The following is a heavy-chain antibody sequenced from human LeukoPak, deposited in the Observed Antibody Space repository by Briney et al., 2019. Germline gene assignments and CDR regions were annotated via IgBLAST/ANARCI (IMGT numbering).Heavy chain of an antibody. V-gene: IGHV4-30-2*02. CDR2: IYHSGST. D-gene: IGHD6-6*01. J-gene: IGHJ3*02. CDR1: GGSISSGGYS. CDR3: ASSAEYSSPGDAFDI. Sequence: SQTLSLTRAVSGGSISSGGYSWSWIRQPPGKGLEWIGYIYHSGSTYYNPSLKSRVTISVDRSKNQFSLKLSSVTAADTAVYYCASSAEYSSPGDAFDIWGQGTMVTVSS.